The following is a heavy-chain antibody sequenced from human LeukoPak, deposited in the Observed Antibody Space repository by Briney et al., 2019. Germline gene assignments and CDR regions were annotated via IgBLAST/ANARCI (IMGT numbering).Heavy chain of an antibody. CDR3: ARLYGYNYKNFDY. CDR2: IYYSGST. Sequence: PSQTLSLTCTVSGGSISSYYWSWIRQPPGKGLEWIGYIYYSGSTNYNPSLKSRVTISVDTSKNQFSPKLSSVTAADTAVYYCARLYGYNYKNFDYWGQGTLVTVSS. V-gene: IGHV4-59*01. D-gene: IGHD5-24*01. J-gene: IGHJ4*02. CDR1: GGSISSYY.